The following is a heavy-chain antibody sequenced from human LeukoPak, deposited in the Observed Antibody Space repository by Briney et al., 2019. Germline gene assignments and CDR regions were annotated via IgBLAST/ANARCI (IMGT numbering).Heavy chain of an antibody. D-gene: IGHD2-2*01. V-gene: IGHV3-23*01. J-gene: IGHJ4*02. Sequence: PGGSLRLSCAASGFTFSTYAMSWVRQAPGKGLEWVSAVSGNGGSTNYADSMKGRFTIPRDNSKNTVYLQMNSLRAEDTAVYYCAKSPGSTYLFDYWGQGTLVTVSS. CDR1: GFTFSTYA. CDR2: VSGNGGST. CDR3: AKSPGSTYLFDY.